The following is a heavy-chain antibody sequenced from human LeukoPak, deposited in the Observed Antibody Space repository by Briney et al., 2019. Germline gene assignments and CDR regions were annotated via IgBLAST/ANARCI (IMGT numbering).Heavy chain of an antibody. CDR3: ARGGSRGYSGYDSN. D-gene: IGHD5-12*01. J-gene: IGHJ4*02. Sequence: GGSLRLSCAASGFTFSDYYMTWIRQAPGRGLEWISYISTSGSYTNYADSVKGRFTISRDNAESSLYLQMNSLRAEDTAVYYCARGGSRGYSGYDSNWGQGTLVTVSS. CDR2: ISTSGSYT. CDR1: GFTFSDYY. V-gene: IGHV3-11*05.